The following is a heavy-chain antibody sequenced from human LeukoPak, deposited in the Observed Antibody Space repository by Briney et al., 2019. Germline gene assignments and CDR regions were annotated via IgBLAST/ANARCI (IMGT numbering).Heavy chain of an antibody. V-gene: IGHV3-74*01. Sequence: PGGSLRLSCAASGLTFSSYWMHWVRQAPGKGLVWVSRINSDGSSTSYADSVKGRFTISRDNAKNTLYLQMNSLRAEDTAVYYCARVINYDFWSGYYPLDYWGQGTLVTVSS. CDR2: INSDGSST. CDR1: GLTFSSYW. CDR3: ARVINYDFWSGYYPLDY. D-gene: IGHD3-3*01. J-gene: IGHJ4*02.